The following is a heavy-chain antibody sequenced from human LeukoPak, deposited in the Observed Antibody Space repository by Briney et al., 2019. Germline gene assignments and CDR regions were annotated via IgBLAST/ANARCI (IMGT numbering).Heavy chain of an antibody. V-gene: IGHV3-30*18. D-gene: IGHD6-19*01. CDR3: AKSRLYSSGSADY. Sequence: GGSLRLSCAASGFTFSAFGMHWVRQAPGKGPEWVAVISSDGSNKYYTDSVKGRFTISRDNSKHTVYMQMNSLRAEDTAVYSCAKSRLYSSGSADYWGQGILVTVSS. J-gene: IGHJ4*02. CDR1: GFTFSAFG. CDR2: ISSDGSNK.